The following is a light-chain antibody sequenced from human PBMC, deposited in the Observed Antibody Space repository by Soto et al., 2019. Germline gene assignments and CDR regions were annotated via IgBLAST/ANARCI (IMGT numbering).Light chain of an antibody. Sequence: EIVLTQSPATLSVSQGERASLSCRASGSVSSNLAWYQQKPGQAPRLLIYNSFTRATGIPARVSGSGSGTEFTLTISSLQFEDFAVYYCQQYNEWPRTFGGGTKVEIK. J-gene: IGKJ4*01. CDR2: NSF. V-gene: IGKV3-15*01. CDR1: GSVSSN. CDR3: QQYNEWPRT.